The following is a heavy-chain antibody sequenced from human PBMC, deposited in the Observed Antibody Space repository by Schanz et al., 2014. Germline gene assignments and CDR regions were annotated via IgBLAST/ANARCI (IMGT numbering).Heavy chain of an antibody. Sequence: QVQLQESGPGLVKPSETLSLTCTVSGGSISNYYWSWIRQPPGKGLEWIGYIYYSGGTNYNPSLKSRVTISVDTSKNQFSLKLSSVTAADTAVYYCARAEINSGYARYYYGMDVWGQGTTVTVSS. D-gene: IGHD5-12*01. CDR1: GGSISNYY. J-gene: IGHJ6*02. V-gene: IGHV4-59*01. CDR2: IYYSGGT. CDR3: ARAEINSGYARYYYGMDV.